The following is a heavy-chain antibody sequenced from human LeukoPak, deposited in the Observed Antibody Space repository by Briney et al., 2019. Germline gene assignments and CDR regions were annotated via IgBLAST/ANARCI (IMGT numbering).Heavy chain of an antibody. CDR3: AGHNWGSFDY. Sequence: SETLSLTCTVSGGSISSYYWSWIRQPPGKGLEWIGYIYYSGSTNYNPSLKSRVTISVDTSKNQFSLKLSSVTAADTAVYYCAGHNWGSFDYWGQGTLVTVSS. D-gene: IGHD7-27*01. J-gene: IGHJ4*02. V-gene: IGHV4-59*01. CDR1: GGSISSYY. CDR2: IYYSGST.